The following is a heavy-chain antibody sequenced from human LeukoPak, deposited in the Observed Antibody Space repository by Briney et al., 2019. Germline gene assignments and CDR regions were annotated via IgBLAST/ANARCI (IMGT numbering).Heavy chain of an antibody. D-gene: IGHD3-22*01. CDR2: INHSGST. J-gene: IGHJ4*02. CDR1: GGSFSGYY. Sequence: PSETLSLTCAVYGGSFSGYYWSWIRQPPGKGLEWIGEINHSGSTNYNPSLKSRVTISVDTSKNQFSLKLSSVTAADTAVYYCARRGLSTYYYDSSGYRNFDYWGQGTLVTVSS. CDR3: ARRGLSTYYYDSSGYRNFDY. V-gene: IGHV4-34*01.